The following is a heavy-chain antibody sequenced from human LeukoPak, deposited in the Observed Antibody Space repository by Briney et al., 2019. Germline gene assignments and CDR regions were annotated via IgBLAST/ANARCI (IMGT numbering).Heavy chain of an antibody. V-gene: IGHV4-39*01. CDR3: AGGIAAAGPPFDY. CDR2: IYYSGST. Sequence: SETLSLTCTVSGGSISSSSYYWGWIRQPPGKGLEWIGSIYYSGSTYYNPSLKSRVTISVDTSKNQFSLKLSSVTAADTAVYYCAGGIAAAGPPFDYWGQGTLVTVSS. CDR1: GGSISSSSYY. J-gene: IGHJ4*02. D-gene: IGHD6-13*01.